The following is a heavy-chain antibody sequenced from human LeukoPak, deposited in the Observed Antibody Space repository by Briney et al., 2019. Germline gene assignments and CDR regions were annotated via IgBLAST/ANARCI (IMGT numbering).Heavy chain of an antibody. V-gene: IGHV1-2*02. J-gene: IGHJ5*02. CDR1: GYTFTAYY. CDR3: ARGVLPVSNWFDP. CDR2: INPTSGGT. Sequence: ASVWVSCEASGYTFTAYYMHWVRQAPGQGLEWLGWINPTSGGTNYAQKFQGRVSMTRDTSITTAYMELTRLRSDDTAVYYCARGVLPVSNWFDPWGQGTLVTVSS. D-gene: IGHD2-2*01.